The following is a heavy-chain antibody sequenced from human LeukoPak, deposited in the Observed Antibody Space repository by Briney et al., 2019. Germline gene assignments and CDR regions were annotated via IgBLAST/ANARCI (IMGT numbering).Heavy chain of an antibody. CDR1: GGSISSNH. J-gene: IGHJ4*02. CDR3: ARSGRAPFDY. Sequence: PSETLSLTCTVSGGSISSNHWSWIRQPPGKGLEWIADFSYSGSTDYNPSLKSRVTISVDTSKNQFSLKLSSVTAADTAVYYCARSGRAPFDYWGQGTLVTVSS. V-gene: IGHV4-59*01. CDR2: FSYSGST.